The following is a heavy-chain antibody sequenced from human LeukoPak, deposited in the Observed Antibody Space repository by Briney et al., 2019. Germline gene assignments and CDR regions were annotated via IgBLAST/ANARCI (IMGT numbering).Heavy chain of an antibody. J-gene: IGHJ4*02. CDR2: MNPNSGNT. D-gene: IGHD3-9*01. CDR3: AREVVSMKHWLFKPRKLYYFDY. CDR1: GYTFTSYD. Sequence: ASVKVSCKASGYTFTSYDINWVRQATGQGLEWMGWMNPNSGNTGYAQKFQGRVTITRNTSASTAYMELSSLRSEDMAVYYRAREVVSMKHWLFKPRKLYYFDYWGQGTLVTVSS. V-gene: IGHV1-8*03.